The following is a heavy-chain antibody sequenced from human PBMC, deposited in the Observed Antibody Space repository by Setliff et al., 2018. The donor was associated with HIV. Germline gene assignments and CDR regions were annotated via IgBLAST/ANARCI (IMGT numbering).Heavy chain of an antibody. Sequence: SETLSLTCIVSGGSISPYYWSWIRQPPGKGLEWIGYIYTSGRTNYNPSLKSRVTISVDTSKNQFSLRLSSVTAADTAVYYCARHAGSRGYYPRPFDYWGQGTLVTVSS. D-gene: IGHD3-22*01. J-gene: IGHJ4*02. CDR1: GGSISPYY. CDR2: IYTSGRT. CDR3: ARHAGSRGYYPRPFDY. V-gene: IGHV4-59*08.